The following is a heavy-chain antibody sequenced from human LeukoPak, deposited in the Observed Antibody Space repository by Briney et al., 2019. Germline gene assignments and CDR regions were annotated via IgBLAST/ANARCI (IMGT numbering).Heavy chain of an antibody. CDR1: GFTFSSYG. J-gene: IGHJ5*02. D-gene: IGHD3-9*01. Sequence: PGGSLRLSCAASGFTFSSYGMHWVRQAPGKGLEWVAFIRYDGSNKYYADSVKGRFTISRDNSKNTLYLQMNSLRAEDTAVYYCAKVKDILTGYPPQYNWFDPWGQGTLVTVSS. CDR3: AKVKDILTGYPPQYNWFDP. V-gene: IGHV3-30*02. CDR2: IRYDGSNK.